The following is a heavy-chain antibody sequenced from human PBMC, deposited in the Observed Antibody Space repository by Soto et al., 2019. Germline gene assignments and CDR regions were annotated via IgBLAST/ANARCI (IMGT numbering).Heavy chain of an antibody. CDR1: GGFVSSGSYY. D-gene: IGHD1-1*01. J-gene: IGHJ3*02. Sequence: QVQLQQWGAGLLKPSESLSLTCAVYGGFVSSGSYYWSWIRQPPGKGLEWIGEMSHSGGTHFTPSLKSRVTISVDTSKNQFSRKMSSVTAADTALYYCARVERGTATTVVDAFDIWGPGTMVTVSS. V-gene: IGHV4-34*01. CDR3: ARVERGTATTVVDAFDI. CDR2: MSHSGGT.